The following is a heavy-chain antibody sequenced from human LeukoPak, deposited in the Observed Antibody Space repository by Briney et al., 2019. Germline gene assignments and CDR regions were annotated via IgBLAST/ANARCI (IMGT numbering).Heavy chain of an antibody. J-gene: IGHJ4*02. D-gene: IGHD6-13*01. CDR1: GFTFSSYA. V-gene: IGHV3-30*04. CDR3: AKDEYSSSWYSTLFDY. Sequence: PGRSLRLSCAASGFTFSSYAMHWVRQAPGKGLEWVAVISYDGSNKYYADSVKGRFTISRDNSKNTLYLQMNSLRAEDTAVYYCAKDEYSSSWYSTLFDYWGQGTLVTVSS. CDR2: ISYDGSNK.